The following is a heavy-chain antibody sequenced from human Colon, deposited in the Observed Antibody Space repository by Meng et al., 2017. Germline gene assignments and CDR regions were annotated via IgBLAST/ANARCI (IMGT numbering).Heavy chain of an antibody. CDR2: TYYRSKYYN. D-gene: IGHD3-10*02. Sequence: QVQLQQSRPGLVKPSQTLSLTRATSGDSVSSNSAAWNWIRQSPSRGLEWLGRTYYRSKYYNDYALSVKSRITINPDTSKNQFSLQLNSVTPEDTAIYYCARDWGDVRGGFDFWGQGTLVTVSS. J-gene: IGHJ4*02. CDR3: ARDWGDVRGGFDF. V-gene: IGHV6-1*01. CDR1: GDSVSSNSAA.